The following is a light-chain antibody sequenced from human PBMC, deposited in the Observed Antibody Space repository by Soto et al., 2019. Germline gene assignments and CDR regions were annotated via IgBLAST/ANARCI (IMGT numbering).Light chain of an antibody. V-gene: IGKV3D-15*01. CDR1: QSVNID. J-gene: IGKJ5*01. CDR2: DAS. CDR3: QLYGISPP. Sequence: EIVLTQSPATLSLSPGDRATLSCRASQSVNIDLAWYQQKPGPPPRLLIYDASTRATGIPARFSGSASGPDFPLTISMLEPEDFADYYCQLYGISPPFGQGTRLET.